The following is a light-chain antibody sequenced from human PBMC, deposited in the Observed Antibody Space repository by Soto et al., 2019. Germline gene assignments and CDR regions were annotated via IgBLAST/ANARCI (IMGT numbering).Light chain of an antibody. J-gene: IGKJ4*01. CDR3: QQGHSFPLT. CDR1: QGISGR. V-gene: IGKV1-12*01. CDR2: ETS. Sequence: DIKMTQSPSSVSASVGDRVTIPCRARQGISGRLAWYQQTPGKAPRLLIYETSTLQTGVPSRFSGRGAGTDFTLTMSSLHPEDCAIYSCQQGHSFPLTVGGGTKVEI.